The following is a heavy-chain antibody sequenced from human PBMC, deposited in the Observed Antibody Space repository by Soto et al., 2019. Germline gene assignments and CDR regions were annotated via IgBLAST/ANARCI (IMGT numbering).Heavy chain of an antibody. CDR1: GFTFNNYW. CDR3: AKVATGSYNWFDP. Sequence: GGSLRLSCAASGFTFNNYWMHWVRQAPGKGLVWVSRINTDGSRTSYADSVKGRFTISRDNAKNTLYLQMDSLRAEDTAVYYCAKVATGSYNWFDPWGQGTLVTVSS. V-gene: IGHV3-74*01. D-gene: IGHD1-1*01. CDR2: INTDGSRT. J-gene: IGHJ5*02.